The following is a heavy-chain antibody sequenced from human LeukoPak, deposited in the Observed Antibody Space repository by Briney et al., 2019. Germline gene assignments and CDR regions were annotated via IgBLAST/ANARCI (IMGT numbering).Heavy chain of an antibody. J-gene: IGHJ4*02. Sequence: GGSLRLSCAASGFTFSSYEMSWVRQAPGKGLEWVSYISSSGSIIDNADSVKGRFTMSRDNAKNSLYLQMNSLRAEDTAVYYCARLLTGYTWYFDYWGQETLVTVSS. CDR2: ISSSGSII. V-gene: IGHV3-48*03. CDR1: GFTFSSYE. CDR3: ARLLTGYTWYFDY. D-gene: IGHD7-27*01.